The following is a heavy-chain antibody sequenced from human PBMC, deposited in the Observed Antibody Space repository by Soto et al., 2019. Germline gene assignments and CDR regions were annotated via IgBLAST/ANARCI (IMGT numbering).Heavy chain of an antibody. CDR1: GFTFSSYA. Sequence: EGSLRLSCAASGFTFSSYAMSWVRQAPGKGLEWVSAISGSGGSTYYADSVKGRFTISRDNSKNTLYLQMNSLRAEDTAVYYCAKEGRNNWNDGPDAFDIWGQGTMVTVSS. CDR2: ISGSGGST. J-gene: IGHJ3*02. D-gene: IGHD1-20*01. CDR3: AKEGRNNWNDGPDAFDI. V-gene: IGHV3-23*01.